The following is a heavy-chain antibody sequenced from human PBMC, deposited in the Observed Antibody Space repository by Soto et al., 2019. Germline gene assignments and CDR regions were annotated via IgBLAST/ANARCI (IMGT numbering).Heavy chain of an antibody. V-gene: IGHV3-74*01. CDR2: ISRDGSRT. CDR3: AKDWGWNDGDAFDI. Sequence: GGSLRLSCAASGFTFSSYWMYWVRHAPGKGLVWVSRISRDGSRTDYADSVKGRFTISRDNSKNTLYLQMNSLRAEDTAVYYCAKDWGWNDGDAFDIWGQGTMVTVSS. CDR1: GFTFSSYW. J-gene: IGHJ3*02. D-gene: IGHD1-1*01.